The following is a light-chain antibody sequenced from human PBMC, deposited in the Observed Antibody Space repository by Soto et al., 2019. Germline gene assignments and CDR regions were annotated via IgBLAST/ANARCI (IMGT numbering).Light chain of an antibody. Sequence: EIVLTQSPGTLSLSPGERATLSCRASQSVSSSYLAWYQQKPGQAPRLLIYGASSRATGIPDRFSGSGSGKDFTLTFSRLEPEDFAGYYCQQYGSSETFGQGTKV. CDR2: GAS. CDR3: QQYGSSET. V-gene: IGKV3-20*01. CDR1: QSVSSSY. J-gene: IGKJ1*01.